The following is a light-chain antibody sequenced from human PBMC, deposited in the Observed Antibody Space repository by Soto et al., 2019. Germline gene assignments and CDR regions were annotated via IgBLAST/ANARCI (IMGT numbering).Light chain of an antibody. V-gene: IGKV3-20*01. J-gene: IGKJ1*01. CDR3: QHYGSSPRT. Sequence: EIVLTQSPGTLSLSPGERATLSCRASQGVSGSYLAWYQQKPGQAPRLLIYGASSRATGIPNRFSGSESGTDFTLTISRLEPEDFAVYYCQHYGSSPRTFGQATKVEIK. CDR2: GAS. CDR1: QGVSGSY.